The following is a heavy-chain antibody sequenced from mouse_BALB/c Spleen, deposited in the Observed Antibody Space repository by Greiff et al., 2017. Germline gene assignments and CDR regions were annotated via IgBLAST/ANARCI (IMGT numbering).Heavy chain of an antibody. CDR3: AKSQDGTDMDY. Sequence: QVQLQQSGPSLVQPSQSLSITCTVSGFSLNSYGVLWVRQSPVKGLEWLGVIWRGGSTDYNAAFMSRLSITKDNTKSQVFFKMNSLQADDTAIYYCAKSQDGTDMDYWGQGTSVTVSS. CDR1: GFSLNSYG. J-gene: IGHJ4*01. V-gene: IGHV2-5-1*01. D-gene: IGHD1-1*01. CDR2: IWRGGST.